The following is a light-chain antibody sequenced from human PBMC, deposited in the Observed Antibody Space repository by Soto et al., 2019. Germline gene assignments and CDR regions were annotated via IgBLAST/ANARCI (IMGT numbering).Light chain of an antibody. CDR1: SSDVGGYNY. J-gene: IGLJ2*01. V-gene: IGLV2-14*01. Sequence: QSVLTQPASVSGSPGQSITISCTGTSSDVGGYNYVSWYQQHPGKAPKLMIYEVSNRPSGVSNRFSGSTSGNMATLTISGLQADDEADYYCCSFGGSSSLVFGGGTKVTVL. CDR3: CSFGGSSSLV. CDR2: EVS.